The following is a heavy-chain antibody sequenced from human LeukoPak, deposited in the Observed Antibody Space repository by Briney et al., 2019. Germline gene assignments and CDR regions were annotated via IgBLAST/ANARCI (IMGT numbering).Heavy chain of an antibody. CDR1: GGSISSYY. CDR3: AREGYSSSWYGRGYNWFDP. Sequence: SETLSLTCAVSGGSISSYYWSWIRQPPGKGLEWIGYIYYSGSTNYNPSLKSRVTISVDTSKNQFSLKLSSVTAADTAVYYCAREGYSSSWYGRGYNWFDPWGQGTLVTVSS. V-gene: IGHV4-59*01. D-gene: IGHD6-13*01. J-gene: IGHJ5*02. CDR2: IYYSGST.